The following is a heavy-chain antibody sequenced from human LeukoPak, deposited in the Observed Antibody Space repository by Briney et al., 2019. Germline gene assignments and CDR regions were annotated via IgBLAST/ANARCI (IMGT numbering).Heavy chain of an antibody. J-gene: IGHJ4*02. CDR3: ARANFLYCSSSTCLFDY. D-gene: IGHD2-2*01. V-gene: IGHV1-2*02. CDR1: GYTFTDYY. CDR2: INPNDGDT. Sequence: ASVKVSGKASGYTFTDYYMHCVRQAPGQGFEWMGWINPNDGDTNYAQKFQGRVTMTRDTSISTAHMEVSRLRSDDTAVYYCARANFLYCSSSTCLFDYWGQGTLVTVSS.